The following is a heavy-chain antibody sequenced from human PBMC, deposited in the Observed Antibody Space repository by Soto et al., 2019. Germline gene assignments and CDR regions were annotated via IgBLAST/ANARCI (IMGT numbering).Heavy chain of an antibody. V-gene: IGHV4-59*01. CDR2: IYYSGST. J-gene: IGHJ6*02. D-gene: IGHD1-7*01. Sequence: SETLSLTCTVSGGSISSYYWSWIRQPPGKGLEWIGSIYYSGSTNYNPSLQSRVTISVDTSKNQFSLKLSSLTAADTAVYYCARDRKVVSGTSLIYYQYGMDVWGQGTTVTVS. CDR1: GGSISSYY. CDR3: ARDRKVVSGTSLIYYQYGMDV.